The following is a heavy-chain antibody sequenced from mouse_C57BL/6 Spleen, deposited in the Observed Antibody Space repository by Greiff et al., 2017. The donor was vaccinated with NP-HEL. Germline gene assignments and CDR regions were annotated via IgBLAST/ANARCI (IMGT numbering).Heavy chain of an antibody. CDR3: ASGTGSYYFDY. V-gene: IGHV1-69*01. CDR2: IDPSDSYT. Sequence: QVQLQQPGAELVMPGASVKLSCKASGYTFTSYWMHWVKQRPGQGLEWIGEIDPSDSYTNYNQKFKGKSTLTVDKSSSTAYMQLSSLTSEDSAVYYCASGTGSYYFDYWGQGTTLTVSS. D-gene: IGHD4-1*01. CDR1: GYTFTSYW. J-gene: IGHJ2*01.